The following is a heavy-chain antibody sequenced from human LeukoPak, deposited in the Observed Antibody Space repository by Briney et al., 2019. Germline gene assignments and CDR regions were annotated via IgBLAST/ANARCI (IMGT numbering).Heavy chain of an antibody. CDR3: ARDQIPYCGGDCYSSAFDI. D-gene: IGHD2-21*02. J-gene: IGHJ3*02. CDR1: GYTFTSYG. CDR2: ISAYNGNT. V-gene: IGHV1-18*01. Sequence: ASVKVSCKASGYTFTSYGISWVRQAPGQGLEWMGWISAYNGNTNYAHKLQGRVTMTTDTSTSTAYMELRSLRSDDTAVYYCARDQIPYCGGDCYSSAFDIWGQGTMVTVSS.